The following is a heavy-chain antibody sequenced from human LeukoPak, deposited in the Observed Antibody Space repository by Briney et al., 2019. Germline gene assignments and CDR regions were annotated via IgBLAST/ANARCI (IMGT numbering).Heavy chain of an antibody. CDR1: GGSISSYY. J-gene: IGHJ4*02. CDR2: IYYSGST. D-gene: IGHD3-22*01. V-gene: IGHV4-59*08. CDR3: ARATDSSGRDY. Sequence: SETLSLTCTVSGGSISSYYWSWIRQPPGKGLEWIGYIYYSGSTNYNPSLKSRVTISVDTSKNQFSLKLSSVTAADTAVYYCARATDSSGRDYWGQGTLVTVSS.